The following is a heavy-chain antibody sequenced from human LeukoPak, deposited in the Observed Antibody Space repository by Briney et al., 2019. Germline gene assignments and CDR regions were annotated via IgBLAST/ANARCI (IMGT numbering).Heavy chain of an antibody. CDR2: MYYNGNT. CDR3: ASGGYKGYYYYMDV. CDR1: GGSISGYY. D-gene: IGHD3-22*01. Sequence: TPSETLSLTCTVSGGSISGYYWTWIRQPPGKGLEWIGYMYYNGNTNYNPSLKSRVTISVDTSKNQFSLKLSSVTAADTAVYYCASGGYKGYYYYMDVWGKGTTVTVSS. J-gene: IGHJ6*03. V-gene: IGHV4-59*12.